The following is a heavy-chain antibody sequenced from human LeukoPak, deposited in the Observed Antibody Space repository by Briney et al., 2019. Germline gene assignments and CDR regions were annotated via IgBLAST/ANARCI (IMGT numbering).Heavy chain of an antibody. J-gene: IGHJ4*02. CDR2: VIPIFGTA. CDR3: ARIYCSGGSCPYDY. V-gene: IGHV1-69*05. D-gene: IGHD2-15*01. CDR1: GGTFSSYA. Sequence: SVKVSCKASGGTFSSYAISWVRQAPGQGLEWMGRVIPIFGTANYAQKFQGRVTITTDESTSTAYMELSSLRSEDTAVYYCARIYCSGGSCPYDYWGQGTLVTVSS.